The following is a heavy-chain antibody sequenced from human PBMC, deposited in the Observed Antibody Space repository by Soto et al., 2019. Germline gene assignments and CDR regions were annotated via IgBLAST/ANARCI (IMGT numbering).Heavy chain of an antibody. CDR1: GFTFSSYG. V-gene: IGHV3-33*01. D-gene: IGHD6-6*01. CDR3: ARGLRIAARPRLVGMDV. CDR2: IWYDGSNK. Sequence: QVQLVESGGGVVQPGRSLRLSCAASGFTFSSYGMHWVRQAPGKGLEWVAVIWYDGSNKYYADSVKGRFTISRDNSKNTLYLQMNSLRAEDTAVYYCARGLRIAARPRLVGMDVRGQGTTVTVSS. J-gene: IGHJ6*02.